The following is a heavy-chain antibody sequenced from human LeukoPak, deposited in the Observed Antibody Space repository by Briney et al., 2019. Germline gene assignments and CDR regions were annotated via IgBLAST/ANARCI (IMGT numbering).Heavy chain of an antibody. CDR2: ISSSSSYI. D-gene: IGHD5-18*01. CDR3: ARVTGRVDTAMVKSDY. CDR1: GFTFSSYS. Sequence: GGSLRLSCAASGFTFSSYSMNWVRQAPGKGLEWVSSISSSSSYIHYADPVKGRFTISRDNAKNSLYLQMNSLRAEDTAVYYCARVTGRVDTAMVKSDYWGQGTLVTVSS. V-gene: IGHV3-21*01. J-gene: IGHJ4*02.